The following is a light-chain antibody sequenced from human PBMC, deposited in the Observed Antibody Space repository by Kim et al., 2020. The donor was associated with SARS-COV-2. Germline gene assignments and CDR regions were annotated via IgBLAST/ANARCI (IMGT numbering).Light chain of an antibody. CDR2: SNN. CDR3: AAWDDSLNGYV. CDR1: SSNIGRNT. J-gene: IGLJ1*01. V-gene: IGLV1-44*01. Sequence: GQAVTTPCSGSSSNIGRNTVNWYQQLPGPAPKLLIYSNNQRPSGVPDRFSGSKSGTSASLAISGLQSEDEADYYCAAWDDSLNGYVFGTGTKVTVL.